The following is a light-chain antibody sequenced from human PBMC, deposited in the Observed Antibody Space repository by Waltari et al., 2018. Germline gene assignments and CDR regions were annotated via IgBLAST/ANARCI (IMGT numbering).Light chain of an antibody. CDR2: DAS. CDR3: QQYENLPLT. J-gene: IGKJ3*01. CDR1: QDIRHY. Sequence: DIQMTQSPSPLSASIGDRVTITCQASQDIRHYLNWYQQKPGKVPKLLIYDASNFESGVPPRFSGAGSGTDFTLTISSLQAEDVATYYCQQYENLPLTFGPGTKVDIK. V-gene: IGKV1-33*01.